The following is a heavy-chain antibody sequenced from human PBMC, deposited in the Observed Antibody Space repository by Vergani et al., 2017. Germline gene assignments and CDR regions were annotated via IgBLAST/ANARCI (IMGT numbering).Heavy chain of an antibody. CDR1: GGTFSSYA. D-gene: IGHD5-12*01. J-gene: IGHJ4*02. V-gene: IGHV1-69*18. CDR2: IIPIFGTA. CDR3: ARDRIGYSGYDTDLSFDY. Sequence: QVQLVQSGAEVKKPGSSVKVSCKASGGTFSSYAISWVRQAPGQGLEWMGRIIPIFGTANYAQKCQGRFTMTADESTSTAYMELSSLRSEDTAVYYCARDRIGYSGYDTDLSFDYWGQGTLVTVSS.